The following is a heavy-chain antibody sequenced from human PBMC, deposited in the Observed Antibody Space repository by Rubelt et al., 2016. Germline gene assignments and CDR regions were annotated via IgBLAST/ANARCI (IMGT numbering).Heavy chain of an antibody. CDR2: INSSGGGA. D-gene: IGHD4-23*01. V-gene: IGHV1-46*01. CDR3: ARALYVGPTVGKQFDD. Sequence: QVQLVQSGAEVMQPGASVKVYCKASGYTFTSYWMHWVRQAPGQGLEWLGLINSSGGGASYAQKFQGRVTMTRDTSTSTAYMELSSLRSDDTAVYYCARALYVGPTVGKQFDDWGQGTLVTVFS. CDR1: GYTFTSYW. J-gene: IGHJ4*02.